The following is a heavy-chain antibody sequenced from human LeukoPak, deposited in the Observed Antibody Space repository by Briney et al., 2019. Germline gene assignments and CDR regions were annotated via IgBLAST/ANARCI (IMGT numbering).Heavy chain of an antibody. V-gene: IGHV1-69*05. Sequence: ASVKVSCKASGSTFSSYAISWVRQAPGQGLEWMGGIIPIFGTANYAQKFQGRVTITTDESTSTAYMELSSLRSEDTAVYYCARGYYDFWSGQRDAFDIWGQGTMVTVSS. CDR3: ARGYYDFWSGQRDAFDI. J-gene: IGHJ3*02. CDR2: IIPIFGTA. D-gene: IGHD3-3*01. CDR1: GSTFSSYA.